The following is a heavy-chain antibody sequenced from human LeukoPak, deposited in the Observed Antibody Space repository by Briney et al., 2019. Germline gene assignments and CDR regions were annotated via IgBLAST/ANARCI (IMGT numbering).Heavy chain of an antibody. CDR2: ISGSGGST. V-gene: IGHV3-23*01. J-gene: IGHJ5*02. Sequence: GGSLRLSCAASGFTFSNYAMSWVRQAPGQGLEWVSAISGSGGSTHYADSVKGRFTISRDNSKNTLYLQMNSLRAEDTAVYYCAKDQSTYYYDSSGSNWFAPWGQGTLVTVSS. CDR1: GFTFSNYA. D-gene: IGHD3-22*01. CDR3: AKDQSTYYYDSSGSNWFAP.